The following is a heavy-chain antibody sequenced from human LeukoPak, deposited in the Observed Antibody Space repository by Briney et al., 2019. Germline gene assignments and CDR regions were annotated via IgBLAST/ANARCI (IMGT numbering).Heavy chain of an antibody. J-gene: IGHJ4*01. V-gene: IGHV3-7*01. CDR3: ARDGTAAGLYFDL. CDR2: IKQDGGEK. Sequence: GGSLRLSCGVSGFIFSDYWMNWVRQAPGKGLEWVASIKQDGGEKPYVDSVKGRFTISRDNAKNSLYLQMSSLRAEDTAVYYCARDGTAAGLYFDLWGQGTPVTVSS. CDR1: GFIFSDYW. D-gene: IGHD6-13*01.